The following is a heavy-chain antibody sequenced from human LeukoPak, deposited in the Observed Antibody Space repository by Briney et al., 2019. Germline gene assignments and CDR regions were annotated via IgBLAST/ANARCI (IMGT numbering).Heavy chain of an antibody. V-gene: IGHV3-9*01. Sequence: GRSLRLSCAASGFTLDDYAMHWVRQAPGKGLEWVSGISWNSGSIGYADSVKGRFTISRDNAKNSLYLQMNSLRAEDTALYYCAKARSWSIGEVFDYWGQGTLVTVSS. CDR3: AKARSWSIGEVFDY. CDR2: ISWNSGSI. J-gene: IGHJ4*02. CDR1: GFTLDDYA. D-gene: IGHD6-13*01.